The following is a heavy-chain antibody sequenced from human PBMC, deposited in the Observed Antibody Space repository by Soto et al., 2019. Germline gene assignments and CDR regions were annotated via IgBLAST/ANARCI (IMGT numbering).Heavy chain of an antibody. CDR1: GYTFTGYY. J-gene: IGHJ4*02. CDR3: ARDRYRSGYCCDADD. CDR2: INPNSGGT. D-gene: IGHD5-18*01. V-gene: IGHV1-2*02. Sequence: ASVKVSCKASGYTFTGYYMHWVRQAPGQGLEWMGWINPNSGGTNYAQKFQGRVTMTRDTYISTAYMELSRLRSDDTAVYYCARDRYRSGYCCDADDWGQGTLVTVSS.